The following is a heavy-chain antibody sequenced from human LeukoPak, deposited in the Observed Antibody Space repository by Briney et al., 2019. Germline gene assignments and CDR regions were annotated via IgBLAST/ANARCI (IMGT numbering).Heavy chain of an antibody. Sequence: PGGSLRLSCAASGFTFSSYAMSWVRQAPGKGLEWVSAISGSGGSTYYADSVKGRFTISRDNSKNTLYLQMNSLRAEDTAVYYCAKDTPTGWYSGSYLNSFDYWGQGTLVTVSS. CDR3: AKDTPTGWYSGSYLNSFDY. J-gene: IGHJ4*02. V-gene: IGHV3-23*01. CDR1: GFTFSSYA. CDR2: ISGSGGST. D-gene: IGHD1-26*01.